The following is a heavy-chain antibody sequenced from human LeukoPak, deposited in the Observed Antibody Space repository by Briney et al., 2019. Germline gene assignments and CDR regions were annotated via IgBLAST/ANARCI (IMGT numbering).Heavy chain of an antibody. CDR3: ARGAGLLSYFDY. V-gene: IGHV4-59*01. J-gene: IGHJ4*02. CDR1: GGSISSYY. CDR2: IYYSGST. Sequence: SETLSLTCTVSGGSISSYYWSWIRQPPGKGLEWIGYIYYSGSTNYNPSLRSRVTISVGTSKNQFSLKLSSVTAADTAVYYCARGAGLLSYFDYWGQGTLVTVSS. D-gene: IGHD3-10*01.